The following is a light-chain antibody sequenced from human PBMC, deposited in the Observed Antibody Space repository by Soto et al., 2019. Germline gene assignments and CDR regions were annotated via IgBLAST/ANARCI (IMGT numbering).Light chain of an antibody. J-gene: IGLJ3*02. V-gene: IGLV1-40*01. CDR3: QSYDSSLCGSV. CDR1: SSNIGAGYG. CDR2: GNS. Sequence: QSVLTQPPSVSGAPGQRVTISCTGSSSNIGAGYGVHWYQQLPGTAPKLLIYGNSNRPSGVPDRFSGSKSGTSASLAITGLQAEDEADYYCQSYDSSLCGSVFGGGTKLTVL.